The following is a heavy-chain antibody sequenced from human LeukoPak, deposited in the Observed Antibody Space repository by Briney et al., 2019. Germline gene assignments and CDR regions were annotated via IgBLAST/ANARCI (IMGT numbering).Heavy chain of an antibody. V-gene: IGHV1-2*02. CDR1: GYTFTCYY. CDR3: ARGSAMVTTYRGGNWFDP. CDR2: INPNSGGK. J-gene: IGHJ5*02. D-gene: IGHD5-18*01. Sequence: GASVKVSCKASGYTFTCYYMHWVRQAPGQGLEWMGLINPNSGGKNYAQKFQGRVTMTRDTAISTAYMELRRLRSDDTAVYYCARGSAMVTTYRGGNWFDPWGQGTLVPVSS.